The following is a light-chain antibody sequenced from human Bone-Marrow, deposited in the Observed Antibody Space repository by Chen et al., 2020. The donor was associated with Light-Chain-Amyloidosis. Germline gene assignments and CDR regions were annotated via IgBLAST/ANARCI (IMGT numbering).Light chain of an antibody. CDR2: EVT. CDR3: SSYTITNTLV. J-gene: IGLJ1*01. Sequence: QSALTQPASVSGSTGQSIPISCNGTSSDVGGDNHVSWYQQHPDKAPKLMIYEVTNRPSWVPDRFSGSKSDNTASLTISGLQTEDEADYFCSSYTITNTLVFGSGTRVTVL. V-gene: IGLV2-14*01. CDR1: SSDVGGDNH.